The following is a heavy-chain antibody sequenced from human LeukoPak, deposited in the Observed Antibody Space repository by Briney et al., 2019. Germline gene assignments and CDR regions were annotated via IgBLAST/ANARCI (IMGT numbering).Heavy chain of an antibody. D-gene: IGHD6-13*01. CDR1: GFTFDDYA. J-gene: IGHJ4*02. Sequence: PGRSLRLSCAASGFTFDDYAMLWVRQAPGKGLECGSGVSWNSGSIGYADSVKGRFTISRDNDKNSLYLQMKSLRAEDTALYYCAKDVAFRWYSSGWYPAYWGQGTLVTVSS. V-gene: IGHV3-9*01. CDR3: AKDVAFRWYSSGWYPAY. CDR2: VSWNSGSI.